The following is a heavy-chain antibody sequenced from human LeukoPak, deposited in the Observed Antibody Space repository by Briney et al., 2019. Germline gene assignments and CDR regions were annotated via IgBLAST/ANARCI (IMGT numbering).Heavy chain of an antibody. CDR2: IRYDGSNK. CDR3: ATRNYYDSRRYPDDAFDI. Sequence: GGSLRLSCAASGFTFSSYGMHWVRQAPGKGLEWVAFIRYDGSNKYYADSVKGRFTISRDNSKNTLYLQMNSLRAEDTAVYYCATRNYYDSRRYPDDAFDIWGQGTMVTVSS. CDR1: GFTFSSYG. V-gene: IGHV3-30*02. D-gene: IGHD3-22*01. J-gene: IGHJ3*02.